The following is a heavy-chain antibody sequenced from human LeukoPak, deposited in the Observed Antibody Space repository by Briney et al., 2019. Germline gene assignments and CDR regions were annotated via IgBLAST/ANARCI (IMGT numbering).Heavy chain of an antibody. CDR3: ARGRWELLW. V-gene: IGHV3-7*01. D-gene: IGHD1-26*01. Sequence: GGSLRLSCAASGFTFSRYWMSWVRQAPGKGLEWVANIKQDGSEKYYVGSVKGRFTISRDNAKNSLYLQMNSLRAEDTAVYYCARGRWELLWWGQGTLVTVSS. CDR1: GFTFSRYW. CDR2: IKQDGSEK. J-gene: IGHJ4*02.